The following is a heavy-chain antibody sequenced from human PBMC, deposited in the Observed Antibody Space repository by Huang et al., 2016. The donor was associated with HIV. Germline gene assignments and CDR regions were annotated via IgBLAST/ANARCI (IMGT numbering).Heavy chain of an antibody. V-gene: IGHV1-18*01. CDR3: ARVPGDHFSDY. J-gene: IGHJ4*02. CDR1: GYTFSIYG. CDR2: VSASRGYT. Sequence: QIQLVQSGPEVKKPGASVKVSCKASGYTFSIYGISWGRQAPGQVHEWFVWVSASRGYTNQSQKFQGRVTMTADTSASNAYMDLRSLASDDTAVYYCARVPGDHFSDYWGQGTLVTVSS.